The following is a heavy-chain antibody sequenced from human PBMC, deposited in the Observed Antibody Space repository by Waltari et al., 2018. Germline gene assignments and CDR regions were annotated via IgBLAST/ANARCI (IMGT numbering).Heavy chain of an antibody. CDR1: GGSVISNY. V-gene: IGHV4-4*09. D-gene: IGHD3-10*01. CDR2: IYFNEYT. CDR3: ARSTTGVRGANSGWDS. Sequence: QVQLQESGPGLVQPSETLSLTCAVSGGSVISNYWSWIRQSPGKGLEWIGYIYFNEYTDYNPSLRRRVTISVDTSKNQLSLKLLSVTAADTAIYFCARSTTGVRGANSGWDSWGQGTLVTVSS. J-gene: IGHJ4*02.